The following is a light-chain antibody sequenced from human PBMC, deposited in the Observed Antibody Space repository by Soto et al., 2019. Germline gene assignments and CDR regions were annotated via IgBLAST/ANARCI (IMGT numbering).Light chain of an antibody. J-gene: IGKJ1*01. CDR1: QSVSSSF. Sequence: EIVLTQSPGTLSLSPGERATLSCRTTQSVSSSFLAWYQQKPGQAPRLLIYGASSRATGIPDRFSGSGSGTDFTLTINRLEPEDCAVYDCQEYGTSRTFGQGTKVELK. CDR3: QEYGTSRT. CDR2: GAS. V-gene: IGKV3-20*01.